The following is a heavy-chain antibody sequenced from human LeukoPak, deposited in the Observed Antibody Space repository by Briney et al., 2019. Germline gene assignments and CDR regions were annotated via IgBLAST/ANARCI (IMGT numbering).Heavy chain of an antibody. CDR1: GYTFTSYY. J-gene: IGHJ4*02. V-gene: IGHV1-46*01. CDR2: INPSGGST. Sequence: GASVKVSCKASGYTFTSYYMHWVRQAPGQGLEWMGIINPSGGSTSYAQKFQGRVTITADKSTSTAYMELSSLRSEDTAVYYCARAPLGVGYYYDSSGYYLPYWGQGTLVTVSS. CDR3: ARAPLGVGYYYDSSGYYLPY. D-gene: IGHD3-22*01.